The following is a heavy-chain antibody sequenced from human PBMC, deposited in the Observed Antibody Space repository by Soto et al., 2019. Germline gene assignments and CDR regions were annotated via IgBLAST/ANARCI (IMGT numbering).Heavy chain of an antibody. CDR2: IYYSGST. V-gene: IGHV4-4*02. CDR1: GGSISTSNW. D-gene: IGHD3-22*01. CDR3: ARANYFESSGPFDY. Sequence: SETLSLTCAVSGGSISTSNWWSWVRQHPGKGLEWIGYIYYSGSTYYNPSLESRVTLSVDTSRKQFSLKLSSVTAADTAVYYCARANYFESSGPFDYWGPGTLVT. J-gene: IGHJ4*02.